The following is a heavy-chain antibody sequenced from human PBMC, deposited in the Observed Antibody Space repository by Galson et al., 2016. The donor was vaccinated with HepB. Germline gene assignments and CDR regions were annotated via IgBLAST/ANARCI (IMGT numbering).Heavy chain of an antibody. CDR3: MSYSDAWYSGF. CDR2: TSSDESVK. CDR1: GFTLSIYG. Sequence: SLRLSCAASGFTLSIYGMHWIRQAPGKGLEWVATTSSDESVKHYADPVQGRFTISRDNAKNSVYLQMNSLRGDDTAVYYCMSYSDAWYSGFWGQGTLVTVSS. J-gene: IGHJ4*02. V-gene: IGHV3-30*03. D-gene: IGHD6-13*01.